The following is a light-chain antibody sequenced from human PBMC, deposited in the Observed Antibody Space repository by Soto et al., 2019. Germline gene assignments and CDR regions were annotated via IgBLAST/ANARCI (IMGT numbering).Light chain of an antibody. Sequence: EIVLTQSPATLSLSPGERATLSCRASHSVRSNLAWYQQKPGQAPRLLIYDASNRATGIPGRFSGSGSGTYFTLTISNLEPEDFAVYYCQQRSNWPWTFGQGAKVEIK. CDR1: HSVRSN. CDR2: DAS. V-gene: IGKV3-11*01. CDR3: QQRSNWPWT. J-gene: IGKJ1*01.